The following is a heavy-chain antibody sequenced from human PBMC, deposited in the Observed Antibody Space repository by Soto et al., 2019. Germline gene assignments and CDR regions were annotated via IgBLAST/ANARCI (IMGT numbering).Heavy chain of an antibody. CDR3: ARDWAYGGNSEYYYYGMDV. V-gene: IGHV1-69*13. D-gene: IGHD4-17*01. Sequence: SVKVSCKAPGGTFSSYAISWVRQAPGQGLEWMGGIIPIFGTANYAQKFQGRVTITADESTSTAYMELSSLRSEDTAVYYCARDWAYGGNSEYYYYGMDVWGQGTTVTVSS. J-gene: IGHJ6*02. CDR2: IIPIFGTA. CDR1: GGTFSSYA.